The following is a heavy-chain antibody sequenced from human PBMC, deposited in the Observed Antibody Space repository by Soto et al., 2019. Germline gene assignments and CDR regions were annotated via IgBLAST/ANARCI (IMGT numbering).Heavy chain of an antibody. CDR2: IIPIFTTT. V-gene: IGHV1-69*12. J-gene: IGHJ3*02. CDR1: GGTFSNHA. CDR3: AREVAADGTCREDVVDI. Sequence: QVHLVQSGAEVKKPGSSVKVSCKAPGGTFSNHAINWVRQAPGQGLEWMGRIIPIFTTTNYAQKFQGRVTLTADESTITAYLELSSLKHDDTAVYYCAREVAADGTCREDVVDIWGQGTLVTVSS. D-gene: IGHD6-13*01.